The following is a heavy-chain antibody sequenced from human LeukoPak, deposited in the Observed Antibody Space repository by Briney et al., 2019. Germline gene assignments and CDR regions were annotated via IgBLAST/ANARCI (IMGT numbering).Heavy chain of an antibody. Sequence: SVKVSCKASGGTFSSYAISWVRQAPGQGLEWMGRIIPIFGTADYAQKFQGRVTITTDESTSTAYMELSSLRSEDTAVYYCARPSITIFGVDPGAFDIWGQGTMVTVSS. CDR3: ARPSITIFGVDPGAFDI. CDR1: GGTFSSYA. CDR2: IIPIFGTA. D-gene: IGHD3-3*01. V-gene: IGHV1-69*05. J-gene: IGHJ3*02.